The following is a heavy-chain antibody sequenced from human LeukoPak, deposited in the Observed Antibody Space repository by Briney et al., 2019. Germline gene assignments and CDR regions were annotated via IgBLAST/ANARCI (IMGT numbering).Heavy chain of an antibody. CDR1: GFTFSNAW. V-gene: IGHV3-15*01. D-gene: IGHD2-15*01. CDR3: TTQRTYCSGGSCIHY. J-gene: IGHJ4*02. CDR2: IKSKTDGGTT. Sequence: GGSLRLSCAASGFTFSNAWMSWVRQAPGKGLEWVGRIKSKTDGGTTDYAAPVKGRFTISRDDSKNTLYLQMNSLKTEDTAVYYCTTQRTYCSGGSCIHYWGQGTLVTVSS.